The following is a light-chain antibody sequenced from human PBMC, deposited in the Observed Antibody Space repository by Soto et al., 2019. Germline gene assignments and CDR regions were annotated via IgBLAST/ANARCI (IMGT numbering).Light chain of an antibody. CDR3: CSYAGSYISEV. CDR2: DVS. Sequence: QSALTQPRSVSGSPGQSVTISCTGTSSDVGGYNYVSWYQQHPGKAPKLMIYDVSKRPSGVPDRFSGSKSGNTASLTISGLQAEDEADYYCCSYAGSYISEVFGTGTQLTVL. CDR1: SSDVGGYNY. V-gene: IGLV2-11*01. J-gene: IGLJ1*01.